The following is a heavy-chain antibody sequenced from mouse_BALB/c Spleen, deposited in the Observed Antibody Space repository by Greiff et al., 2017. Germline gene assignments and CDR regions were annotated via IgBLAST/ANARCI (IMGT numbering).Heavy chain of an antibody. CDR1: GFTFSSYT. CDR3: ARHSNYFDY. Sequence: EVQLVESGGGLVQPGGSLKLSCAASGFTFSSYTMSWVRQTPEKRLEWVAYISNGGGSTYYPDTAKGRFTISRDNAKNTLYLQMSSLKSEDTAMYYCARHSNYFDYWGQGTTLTVSS. J-gene: IGHJ2*01. D-gene: IGHD1-1*01. V-gene: IGHV5-12-2*01. CDR2: ISNGGGST.